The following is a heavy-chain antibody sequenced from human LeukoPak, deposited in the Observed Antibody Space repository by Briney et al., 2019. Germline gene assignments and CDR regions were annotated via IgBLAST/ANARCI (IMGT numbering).Heavy chain of an antibody. V-gene: IGHV1-3*01. CDR1: GYTFTSYA. Sequence: ASVKVSCKASGYTFTSYAMHWVRQAPGQRLEWMGWINAGNGNTKYSQKFQGRVTITADESTSTAYMELSSLRSEDTAVYYCARAGVGATTSPYNWFDPWGQGTLVTVSS. D-gene: IGHD1-26*01. CDR2: INAGNGNT. J-gene: IGHJ5*02. CDR3: ARAGVGATTSPYNWFDP.